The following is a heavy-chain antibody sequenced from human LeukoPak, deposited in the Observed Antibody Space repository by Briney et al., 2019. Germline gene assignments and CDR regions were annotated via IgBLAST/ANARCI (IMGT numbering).Heavy chain of an antibody. CDR3: ASGHYDSSGYVDDY. Sequence: PSETLSLTCAVYGGSFSGNYWSWIRQPPGKGLEWIGYIYYSGSTNYNPSLKSRVTISVDTSKNQFSLKLSSVTAADTAVYYCASGHYDSSGYVDDYWGQGTLVTDSS. V-gene: IGHV4-59*01. J-gene: IGHJ4*02. CDR2: IYYSGST. CDR1: GGSFSGNY. D-gene: IGHD3-22*01.